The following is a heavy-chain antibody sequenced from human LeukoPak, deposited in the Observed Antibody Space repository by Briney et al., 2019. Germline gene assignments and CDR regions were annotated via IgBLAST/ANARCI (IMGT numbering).Heavy chain of an antibody. CDR1: GGSISSYY. Sequence: SETMSLTCTVSGGSISSYYWSWIRQPAGKGLEWIGRIYTSGSTNYNPSLKSRVTMSVDTSKNQFSLKLSSVTAADTAVYYCARAGYYDSSGYLIDYWGQGTLVTVSS. D-gene: IGHD3-22*01. V-gene: IGHV4-4*07. J-gene: IGHJ4*02. CDR3: ARAGYYDSSGYLIDY. CDR2: IYTSGST.